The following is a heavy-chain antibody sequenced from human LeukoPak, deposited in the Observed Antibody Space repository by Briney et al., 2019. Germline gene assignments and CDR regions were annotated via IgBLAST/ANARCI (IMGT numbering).Heavy chain of an antibody. CDR3: ARDMVAGTGRYFQH. V-gene: IGHV1-3*01. J-gene: IGHJ1*01. CDR1: GYTFTSYA. Sequence: ASVKLSCKASGYTFTSYAMHWVRQAPGQRLEWMGWINAGNGNTKYSQKFQGRVTITRDTSVSTAYMELSSLRSEDTAVYYCARDMVAGTGRYFQHWGQGTLVTVSS. CDR2: INAGNGNT. D-gene: IGHD6-19*01.